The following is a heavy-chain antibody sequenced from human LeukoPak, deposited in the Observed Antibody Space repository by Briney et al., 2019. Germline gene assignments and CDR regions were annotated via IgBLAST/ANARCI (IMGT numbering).Heavy chain of an antibody. Sequence: GGSLRLSCAACGFTFYDYGMRWVRRAPGKGREGGGRIKSKSEGGTRDYAAGVKGKFNSSRDESKKQVYVQMNSLKTEDTAVYYCTTPGYSSSWYPHYYYYMDVWGKGTTVTVSS. CDR3: TTPGYSSSWYPHYYYYMDV. J-gene: IGHJ6*03. D-gene: IGHD6-13*01. CDR1: GFTFYDYG. V-gene: IGHV3-15*01. CDR2: IKSKSEGGTR.